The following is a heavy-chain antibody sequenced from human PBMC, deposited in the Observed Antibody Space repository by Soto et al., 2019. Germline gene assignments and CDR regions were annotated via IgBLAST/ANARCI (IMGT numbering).Heavy chain of an antibody. CDR3: AREETAWPLAYGLDV. CDR2: IYPGDSDT. V-gene: IGHV5-51*01. CDR1: GYSFTIYW. J-gene: IGHJ6*02. D-gene: IGHD2-21*02. Sequence: GESLKISCKGSGYSFTIYWIGWVRQMPGKGLEWMGIIYPGDSDTRYSPSFQGQVTISADKSISTAYLQWSSLKASDTAMYYCAREETAWPLAYGLDVWGQGTTVTVSS.